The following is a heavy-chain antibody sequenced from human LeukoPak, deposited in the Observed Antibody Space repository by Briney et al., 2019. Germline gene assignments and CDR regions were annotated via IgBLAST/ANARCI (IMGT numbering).Heavy chain of an antibody. D-gene: IGHD6-13*01. Sequence: PSETLSLTCAVSGDSISSYYWSWIRQPPGKGLEWIGYIYHSGSTNYNPSLKSRVTISADTSKDQFSLKLASVTAADTAVYYCATGYSSTWYYFDYWGQGTLVTVSS. CDR2: IYHSGST. V-gene: IGHV4-59*01. CDR1: GDSISSYY. J-gene: IGHJ4*02. CDR3: ATGYSSTWYYFDY.